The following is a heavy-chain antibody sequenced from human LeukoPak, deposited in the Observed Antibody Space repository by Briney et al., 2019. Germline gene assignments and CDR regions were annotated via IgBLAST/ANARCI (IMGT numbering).Heavy chain of an antibody. CDR2: IKSKTDGGTT. Sequence: GGSLRLSYAASGFHFSHTWMSGGRQDPGMGPEWFGHIKSKTDGGTTDYAAPVKGRFTISRDDSRNTVYLQMNSLKTEDTAVYYCTTDYRYLYWHSSFDYWGQGTLVTVSS. J-gene: IGHJ4*02. CDR3: TTDYRYLYWHSSFDY. V-gene: IGHV3-15*01. CDR1: GFHFSHTW. D-gene: IGHD3-3*02.